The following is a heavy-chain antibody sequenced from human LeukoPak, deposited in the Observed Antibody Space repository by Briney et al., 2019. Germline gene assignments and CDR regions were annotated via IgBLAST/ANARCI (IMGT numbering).Heavy chain of an antibody. CDR1: GGSISSYY. V-gene: IGHV4-59*08. CDR3: ARRMGYYYGSGSYPNWFDP. D-gene: IGHD3-10*01. Sequence: SETLSLTCTVSGGSISSYYWSWIRQPPGKGLEWIGYIYYSGSTNYNPSLKSRVTISVDTSKNQFSLKLSSVTAADTAVYYCARRMGYYYGSGSYPNWFDPWGQGTLVTVSS. J-gene: IGHJ5*02. CDR2: IYYSGST.